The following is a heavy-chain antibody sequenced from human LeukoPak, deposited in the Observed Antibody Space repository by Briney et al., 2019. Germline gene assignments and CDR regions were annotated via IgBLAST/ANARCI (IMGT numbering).Heavy chain of an antibody. J-gene: IGHJ3*02. Sequence: SETLSLTCTVSGGSISSYYWSWIRQPPGKGLEWIGYIYYSGSTNYNPSLKSRVTISVDTSKNQFSLKLSSVTAADTAVYYCARLFPNAQRSITIFGVVNPKWAFDIWGQGTMVTVSS. CDR1: GGSISSYY. D-gene: IGHD3-3*01. CDR3: ARLFPNAQRSITIFGVVNPKWAFDI. CDR2: IYYSGST. V-gene: IGHV4-59*01.